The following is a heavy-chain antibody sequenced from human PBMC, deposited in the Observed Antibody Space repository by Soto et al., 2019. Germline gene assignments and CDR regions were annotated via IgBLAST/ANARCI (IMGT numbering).Heavy chain of an antibody. CDR3: ATPAGTRVTLCLFEC. CDR1: GFTFSSYA. CDR2: ISGSGIVT. Sequence: PGGSLRLSCAASGFTFSSYAMSWVRQAPGKGLEWLSSISGSGIVTYYAASVKGRFTISRDNSKNTLFLQMNSLRAEDTAVYYCATPAGTRVTLCLFECGGRGPLV. D-gene: IGHD4-17*01. J-gene: IGHJ4*02. V-gene: IGHV3-23*01.